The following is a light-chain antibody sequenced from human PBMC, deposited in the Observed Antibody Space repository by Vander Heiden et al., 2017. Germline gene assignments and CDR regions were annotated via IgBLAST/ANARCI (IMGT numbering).Light chain of an antibody. J-gene: IGKJ1*01. CDR1: QGISNY. CDR3: QKYHSALVT. V-gene: IGKV1-27*01. CDR2: AAS. Sequence: IQVTQSPSSLSASVGDRVTITCRASQGISNYLAWYQQKPGKVPKLLIYAASTLQSGVPSRFSGSGSGTDFTLTISSLQPEDVASYYCQKYHSALVTFGQGTKVEIK.